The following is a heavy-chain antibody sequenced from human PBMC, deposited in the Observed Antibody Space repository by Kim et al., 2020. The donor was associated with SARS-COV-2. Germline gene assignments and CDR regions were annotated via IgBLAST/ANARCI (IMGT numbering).Heavy chain of an antibody. J-gene: IGHJ4*02. Sequence: PSLKRRVTISVDTSKSQFSLKLSSVTAADTAVYYCARTEGIAVAGSPFDYWGQGTLVTVSS. D-gene: IGHD6-19*01. CDR3: ARTEGIAVAGSPFDY. V-gene: IGHV4-34*01.